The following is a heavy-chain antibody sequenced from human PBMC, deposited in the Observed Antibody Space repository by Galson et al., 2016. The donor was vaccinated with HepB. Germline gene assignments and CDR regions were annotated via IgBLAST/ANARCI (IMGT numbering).Heavy chain of an antibody. CDR3: ANRPYTGYQNGWLGRNPTNPHYYYLGMDV. V-gene: IGHV3-30*18. D-gene: IGHD6-19*01. J-gene: IGHJ6*02. CDR1: GFIFRSYG. CDR2: ISFDSSDK. Sequence: SLRLSCAASGFIFRSYGMHWVRQAPGKGLEWVADISFDSSDKFYGDSVKGRFTISRDNSKNTLYLQMSSLRSEDTGVYYCANRPYTGYQNGWLGRNPTNPHYYYLGMDVWGQGTTVIVSS.